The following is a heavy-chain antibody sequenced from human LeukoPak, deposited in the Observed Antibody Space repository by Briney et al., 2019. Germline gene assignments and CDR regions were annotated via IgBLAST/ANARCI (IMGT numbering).Heavy chain of an antibody. V-gene: IGHV4-34*01. D-gene: IGHD6-13*01. CDR2: INHSGST. CDR1: GFIFRNYW. CDR3: ARGSSSRLNNWFDP. Sequence: GSLRLSCAASGFIFRNYWMSWIRQPPGKGLEWIGEINHSGSTNYNPSLKSRVTISVDTSKNQFSLKLSSVTAADTAVYYCARGSSSRLNNWFDPWGQGTLVTVSS. J-gene: IGHJ5*02.